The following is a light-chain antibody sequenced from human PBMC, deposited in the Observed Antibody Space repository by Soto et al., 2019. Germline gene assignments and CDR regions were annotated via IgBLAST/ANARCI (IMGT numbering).Light chain of an antibody. Sequence: MTQSPATLSVSPGERATLSCRASLPISNYLAWYQQKPGKIPNLLIYAASTLQAGVPSRFSGSGSGTDFTLTISSLQPEDVAAYYCQKYNSAPLTFGGGTKVEIK. CDR2: AAS. V-gene: IGKV1-27*01. J-gene: IGKJ4*01. CDR1: LPISNY. CDR3: QKYNSAPLT.